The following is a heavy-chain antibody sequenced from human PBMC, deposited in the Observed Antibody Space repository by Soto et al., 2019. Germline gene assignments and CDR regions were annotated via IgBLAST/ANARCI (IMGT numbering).Heavy chain of an antibody. V-gene: IGHV4-31*09. Sequence: PSETLSLTCTVSGGSISSGGYYWRWIRQHPGKGLEWIGYIYHNGNAYPKPSLKSRVTISLDGAKNQFSLKMTSVTAADTGLYYCAARPYYYYGLDVWGQGTTVTVYS. J-gene: IGHJ6*02. CDR3: AARPYYYYGLDV. CDR2: IYHNGNA. D-gene: IGHD3-10*01. CDR1: GGSISSGGYY.